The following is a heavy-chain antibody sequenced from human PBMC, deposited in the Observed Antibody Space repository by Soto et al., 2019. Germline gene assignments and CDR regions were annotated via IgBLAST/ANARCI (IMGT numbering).Heavy chain of an antibody. Sequence: APVKVSCKASGGTFSSYTISWVRQAPGQGLEWMGRIIPILGIANYAQKFQGRVTITADKSTSTAYMELSSLRSEDTAVYYCAREEVVPAATYYYYMDVWGKGTTVTVSS. D-gene: IGHD2-2*01. CDR3: AREEVVPAATYYYYMDV. V-gene: IGHV1-69*04. J-gene: IGHJ6*03. CDR2: IIPILGIA. CDR1: GGTFSSYT.